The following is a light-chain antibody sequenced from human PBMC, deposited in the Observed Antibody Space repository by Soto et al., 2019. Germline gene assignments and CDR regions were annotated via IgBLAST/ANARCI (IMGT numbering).Light chain of an antibody. CDR2: DAS. CDR3: KQYNILPLT. J-gene: IGKJ4*01. V-gene: IGKV1-33*01. Sequence: DIQITQSPSSLSASVGDRVAITCQASQDISNYLNWYQQKPGKAPKLLIYDASNLETGVPSRFSGSGSETDFTFTISSLQPEDIATYYCKQYNILPLTFGGGTKVDI. CDR1: QDISNY.